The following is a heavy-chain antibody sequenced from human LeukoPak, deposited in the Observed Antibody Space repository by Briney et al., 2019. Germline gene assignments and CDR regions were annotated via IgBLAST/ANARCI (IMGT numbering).Heavy chain of an antibody. D-gene: IGHD6-19*01. Sequence: ASVKVSCKASGYTFTSYDINWVRQATGQGLEWMGWMNPNSGNTGYAQKFQGRVTITRNTSISTAYMELSSLRSEDTAVYYCARDGSIIAVAGYYYGMDVWGQGTTVTVSS. V-gene: IGHV1-8*03. J-gene: IGHJ6*02. CDR1: GYTFTSYD. CDR3: ARDGSIIAVAGYYYGMDV. CDR2: MNPNSGNT.